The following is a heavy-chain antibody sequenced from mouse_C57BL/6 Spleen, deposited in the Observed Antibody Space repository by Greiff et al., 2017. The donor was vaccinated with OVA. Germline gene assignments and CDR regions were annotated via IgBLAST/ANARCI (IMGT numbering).Heavy chain of an antibody. V-gene: IGHV1-80*01. Sequence: VQLVESGAELVKPGASVKISCKASGYAFSSYWMNWVKQRPGKGLEWIGQIYPGDGDTNYNGKFKGKATLTADKSSSTAYMQLSSLTSEDSAVYFCARSGTGREYFDYWGQGTTLTVSS. D-gene: IGHD4-1*01. CDR2: IYPGDGDT. CDR1: GYAFSSYW. J-gene: IGHJ2*01. CDR3: ARSGTGREYFDY.